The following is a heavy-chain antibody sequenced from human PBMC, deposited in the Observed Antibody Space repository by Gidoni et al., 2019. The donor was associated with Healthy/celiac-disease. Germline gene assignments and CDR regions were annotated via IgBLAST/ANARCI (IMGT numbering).Heavy chain of an antibody. D-gene: IGHD6-19*01. CDR3: ARVWQWLHTWWFDP. V-gene: IGHV4-4*07. CDR1: GGSISSYY. J-gene: IGHJ5*02. Sequence: QVQLQESGPGLVKPSETLSLTCTVSGGSISSYYWSWIRQPAGKGLEWIGRIYTSGSTNYNPSLKSRVTMSVDTSKNQFSLKLNSVTAADTAVYYCARVWQWLHTWWFDPWGQGTLVTVSS. CDR2: IYTSGST.